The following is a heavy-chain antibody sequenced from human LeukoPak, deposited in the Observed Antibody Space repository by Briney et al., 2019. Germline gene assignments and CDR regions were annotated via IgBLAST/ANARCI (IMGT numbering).Heavy chain of an antibody. D-gene: IGHD3-10*01. J-gene: IGHJ3*02. Sequence: SSEKVSCKASGGTFSSYAISWVRQAPGQGLEWMGGVILIFGTANYAQKFQGRVTITADKSTSTAYMGLSSLRCEDTAVYYCARDVPLTIHGAFDIWGQGTMVTVSS. CDR3: ARDVPLTIHGAFDI. CDR1: GGTFSSYA. CDR2: VILIFGTA. V-gene: IGHV1-69*06.